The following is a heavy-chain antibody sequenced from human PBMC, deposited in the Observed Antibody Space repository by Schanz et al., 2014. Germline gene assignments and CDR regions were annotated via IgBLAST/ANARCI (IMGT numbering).Heavy chain of an antibody. V-gene: IGHV1-46*03. Sequence: QVQLVQSGAEVKKPGASVKVSCKASGYTFTSYYMHWVRQAPGQGLEWMGIINPSCGSTSYAQKFQGRGTMTRDTSTSTVYMELSSLRSEDAAVYYCARDGEAAAGCDYWGQGTLVTVSS. D-gene: IGHD6-13*01. CDR1: GYTFTSYY. CDR2: INPSCGST. CDR3: ARDGEAAAGCDY. J-gene: IGHJ4*02.